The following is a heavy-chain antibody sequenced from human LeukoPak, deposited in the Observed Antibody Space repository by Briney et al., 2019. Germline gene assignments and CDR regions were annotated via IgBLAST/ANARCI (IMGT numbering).Heavy chain of an antibody. J-gene: IGHJ4*02. D-gene: IGHD2-8*01. Sequence: SQTLSLTFAISGDSVSSYRGNGNWPRQSPSRGLEWLGRTYYRSEWYNDYAVSVKSRITINPDTSQNQISLQLNSVSPEDTAVYFCTRGATNHSEYWGQGTLVIVSS. CDR3: TRGATNHSEY. V-gene: IGHV6-1*01. CDR2: TYYRSEWYN. CDR1: GDSVSSYRGN.